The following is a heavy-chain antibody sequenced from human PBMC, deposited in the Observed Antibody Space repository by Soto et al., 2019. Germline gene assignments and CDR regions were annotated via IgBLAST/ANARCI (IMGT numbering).Heavy chain of an antibody. CDR2: ISYDGSNK. D-gene: IGHD6-19*01. CDR3: ANAGYSRGWTAFDAFDI. J-gene: IGHJ3*02. Sequence: SLRLSCAASGFTFSSYGMHWVRQAPGKGLEWVAVISYDGSNKYYADSVKGRFTISRDNSKNTLYLQMNSLRAEDTAVYYCANAGYSRGWTAFDAFDIWGQGTMVTVSS. V-gene: IGHV3-30*18. CDR1: GFTFSSYG.